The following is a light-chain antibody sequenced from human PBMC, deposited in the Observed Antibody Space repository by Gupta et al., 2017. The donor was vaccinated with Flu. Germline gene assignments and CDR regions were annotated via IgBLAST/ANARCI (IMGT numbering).Light chain of an antibody. J-gene: IGLJ3*02. CDR1: TSNIGGNT. CDR3: AAWDDSLSGPV. CDR2: SDT. V-gene: IGLV1-44*01. Sequence: QSVLTQPPSTAEASGQRVTISCSGSTSNIGGNTVNWYQQLPGATPKLLIYSDTQRPSGVPDRFSGSKSGTSASLAITGLQSDDEAVYYCAAWDDSLSGPVFGGGTRLTVL.